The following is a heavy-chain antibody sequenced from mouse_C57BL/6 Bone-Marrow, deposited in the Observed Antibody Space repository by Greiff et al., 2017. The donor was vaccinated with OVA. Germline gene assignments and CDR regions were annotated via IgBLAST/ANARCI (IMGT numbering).Heavy chain of an antibody. V-gene: IGHV1-53*01. CDR1: GYTFTSYW. J-gene: IGHJ2*01. Sequence: VQLKESGTELVKPGASVKLSCKASGYTFTSYWMHWVKQRPGQGLEWIGNINPSNGGTNYNEKFKSKATLTVDKSSSTAYMQLSSLTSEDSAVYYCARSRDYYGSGALYWGQGTTLTVSS. D-gene: IGHD1-1*01. CDR3: ARSRDYYGSGALY. CDR2: INPSNGGT.